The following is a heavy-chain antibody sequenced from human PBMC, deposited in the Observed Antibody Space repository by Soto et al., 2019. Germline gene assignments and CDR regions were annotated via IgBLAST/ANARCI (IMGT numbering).Heavy chain of an antibody. Sequence: EVQLLESGGGLVQPGGSLRLSCAASGFTFSSYAMSWVRQAPGKGLEWVSAISGSGGSTYYADSVKGRFTISSDNAKNTLYLQMNSLRAEDTAVYYCAKVSTTTKIMYYDYIWGSYRGYDAFDICGQGTMVTVSS. CDR3: AKVSTTTKIMYYDYIWGSYRGYDAFDI. J-gene: IGHJ3*02. V-gene: IGHV3-23*01. D-gene: IGHD3-16*02. CDR2: ISGSGGST. CDR1: GFTFSSYA.